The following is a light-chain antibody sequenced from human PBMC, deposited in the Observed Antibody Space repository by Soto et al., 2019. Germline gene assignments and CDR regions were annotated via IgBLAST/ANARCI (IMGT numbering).Light chain of an antibody. CDR3: QHCDYLPI. CDR1: QSIATY. CDR2: DAS. J-gene: IGKJ3*01. Sequence: DIQMTQSPPSLSASVGDRVTITCRASQSIATYLNWYQHKPGRAPKLLIYDASILEAGVPTRFSGSGSGTHFTFTISSLQPEDVATYYCQHCDYLPIFGPGTTVDFK. V-gene: IGKV1-33*01.